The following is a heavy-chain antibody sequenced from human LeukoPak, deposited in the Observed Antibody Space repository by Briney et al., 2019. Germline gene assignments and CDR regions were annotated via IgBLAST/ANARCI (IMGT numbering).Heavy chain of an antibody. CDR2: INHNGNVN. CDR1: GFTFSSYW. CDR3: ARGGGLDV. J-gene: IGHJ6*02. Sequence: GGSLRLSCAASGFTFSSYWMNWARQAPGKGLEWVASINHNGNVNYYVDSVKGRSTISRDNAKNSLYLQMSNLRAEDTAVYFCARGGGLDVWGQGATVAVSS. V-gene: IGHV3-7*03. D-gene: IGHD3-16*01.